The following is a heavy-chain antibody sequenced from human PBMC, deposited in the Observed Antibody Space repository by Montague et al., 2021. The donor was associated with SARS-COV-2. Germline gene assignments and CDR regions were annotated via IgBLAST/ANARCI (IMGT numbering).Heavy chain of an antibody. CDR3: TLLQEHL. V-gene: IGHV3-66*02. CDR1: GFTVSSNY. J-gene: IGHJ6*01. CDR2: IYSGGST. Sequence: SLRLSCTASGFTVSSNYMSWVRQDPGKGLEWVSVIYSGGSTYYADTVKGRFTISRDNSKNTLYLQMNSLHQGPIGLPPGTLLQEHLWG.